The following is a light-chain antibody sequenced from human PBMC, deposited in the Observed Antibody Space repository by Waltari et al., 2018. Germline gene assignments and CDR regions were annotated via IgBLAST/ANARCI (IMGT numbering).Light chain of an antibody. CDR2: GAS. V-gene: IGKV3-15*01. J-gene: IGKJ3*01. CDR3: QQYNTWPLS. Sequence: EIVMTQPPVTLSVSPGEGATLSCRASQSFDNDLAWYQQKPGQAPSLVIYGASTRATGVPGRFSGGGSGTEFTLTISSLQSEDFAVYYCQQYNTWPLSVGPGTTVDIK. CDR1: QSFDND.